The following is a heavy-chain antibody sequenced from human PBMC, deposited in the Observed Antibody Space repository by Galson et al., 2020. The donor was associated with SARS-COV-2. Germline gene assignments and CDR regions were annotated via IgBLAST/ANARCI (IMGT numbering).Heavy chain of an antibody. CDR1: GYTFTSNG. CDR3: ARFSYRSGDTSFDY. Sequence: ASVKVSCKASGYTFTSNGISWMLQAPGQGLEWMVWNTNYAQKFQCRVTMTTDTSTTTAYIELRGLRSDDTAVYYCARFSYRSGDTSFDYWGKEPWSPSPQ. CDR2: NT. V-gene: IGHV1-18*01. D-gene: IGHD3-22*01. J-gene: IGHJ4*01.